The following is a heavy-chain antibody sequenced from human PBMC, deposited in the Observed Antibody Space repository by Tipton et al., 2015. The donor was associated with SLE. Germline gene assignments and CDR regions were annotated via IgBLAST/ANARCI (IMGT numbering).Heavy chain of an antibody. D-gene: IGHD1-26*01. Sequence: SLRLSCAASGLTFSSYSMNWVRQAPGKGLEWVSSISSSSSYIYYADSVKGRFTISRDNAKNSLYLQMNSLRAEDTAVYYCARDLNSGSPVEAFDIWGQGTMVTVSS. CDR2: ISSSSSYI. CDR3: ARDLNSGSPVEAFDI. J-gene: IGHJ3*02. CDR1: GLTFSSYS. V-gene: IGHV3-21*03.